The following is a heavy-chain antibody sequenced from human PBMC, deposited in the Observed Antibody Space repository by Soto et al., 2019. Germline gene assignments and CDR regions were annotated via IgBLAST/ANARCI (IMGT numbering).Heavy chain of an antibody. J-gene: IGHJ1*01. CDR2: FDPEDGGT. D-gene: IGHD6-19*01. Sequence: ASVKVSCKVSGYTLTELSMHWVRQAPGKGLEWMGGFDPEDGGTIYAQKFQGRVTMTEDTSTDTAYMELSSLRSEDTAVYYCATASSGWYRDFQHWGQGTLVTVSS. CDR3: ATASSGWYRDFQH. CDR1: GYTLTELS. V-gene: IGHV1-24*01.